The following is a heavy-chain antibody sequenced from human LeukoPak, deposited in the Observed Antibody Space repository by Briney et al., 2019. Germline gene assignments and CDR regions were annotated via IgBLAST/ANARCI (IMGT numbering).Heavy chain of an antibody. CDR1: GYSLSSGFH. J-gene: IGHJ4*02. Sequence: PSETLSLTFVVSGYSLSSGFHWGWIRHPPGKGLEWIGSMYHSGSTYYNPSLTSRVTTIPATSKIHFSLKLSSVTAADTAVFYCARWGSGTSFESWGQGTLVTVSS. CDR2: MYHSGST. D-gene: IGHD3-16*01. CDR3: ARWGSGTSFES. V-gene: IGHV4-38-2*01.